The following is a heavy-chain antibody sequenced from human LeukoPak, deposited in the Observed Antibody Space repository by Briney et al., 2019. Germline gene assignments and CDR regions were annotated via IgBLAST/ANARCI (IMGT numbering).Heavy chain of an antibody. J-gene: IGHJ4*02. CDR1: GYTFTSYA. CDR3: ARAPHGVPHYYGSGSYRFDY. Sequence: GASVKVSCKASGYTFTSYAMHWVRQAPGQRLEWMGWINAGNGNTKYSQKFQGRVTITRDTSASTAYMELSSLRSEDTAVYYCARAPHGVPHYYGSGSYRFDYWGQGTLVTVSS. CDR2: INAGNGNT. D-gene: IGHD3-10*01. V-gene: IGHV1-3*01.